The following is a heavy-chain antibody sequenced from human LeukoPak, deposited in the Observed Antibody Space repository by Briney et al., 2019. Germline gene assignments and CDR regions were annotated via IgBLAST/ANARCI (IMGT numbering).Heavy chain of an antibody. D-gene: IGHD2-15*01. CDR1: GFTIRSYA. Sequence: GGSLRLSCAVSGFTIRSYAMNWVRQAPGKGLEWVSTISASTDSTYYTDSVKGRFTISRDNFRNMLHLEMNSLRAEDTAVYYCAKGGVVPWTGLDCWGQGTLVTVSS. CDR3: AKGGVVPWTGLDC. J-gene: IGHJ4*02. CDR2: ISASTDST. V-gene: IGHV3-23*01.